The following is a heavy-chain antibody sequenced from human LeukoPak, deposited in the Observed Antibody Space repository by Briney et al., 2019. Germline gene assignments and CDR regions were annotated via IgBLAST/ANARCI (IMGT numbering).Heavy chain of an antibody. J-gene: IGHJ4*02. Sequence: GGSLRLSCAASGFTFSNYWMHWVRQAPGKGLVWVSRIDSNGSSTTYADSVKGRFTISRDNAKNTLSLQMNSLRAEDTAVYYCARGKNGDSLFDYWGQGTLVTVSS. V-gene: IGHV3-74*01. CDR1: GFTFSNYW. CDR2: IDSNGSST. CDR3: ARGKNGDSLFDY. D-gene: IGHD4-17*01.